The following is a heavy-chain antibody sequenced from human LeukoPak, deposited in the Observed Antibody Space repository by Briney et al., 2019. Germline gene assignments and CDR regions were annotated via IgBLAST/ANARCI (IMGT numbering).Heavy chain of an antibody. CDR3: ARGRGAGFDLLAY. V-gene: IGHV3-7*02. CDR2: IKEDGSDK. CDR1: AFTFSSYW. D-gene: IGHD3-9*01. Sequence: GGSLRLSCSASAFTFSSYWMTWVRQAPGKGLECVATIKEDGSDKYYVDSVRGRFTISRDNAENSLYLQMNSLRPEDSAVYYCARGRGAGFDLLAYWGQGTLVTVSS. J-gene: IGHJ4*02.